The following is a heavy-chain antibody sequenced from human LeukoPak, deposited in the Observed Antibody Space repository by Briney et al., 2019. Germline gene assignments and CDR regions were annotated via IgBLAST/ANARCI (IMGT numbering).Heavy chain of an antibody. J-gene: IGHJ4*02. CDR3: ARVGQRSYYFDY. CDR1: GFTFSSYS. V-gene: IGHV3-21*01. D-gene: IGHD6-25*01. CDR2: ISSSSSYI. Sequence: PGRSLRLSCAASGFTFSSYSMNWVRQAPGKGLKWVSSISSSSSYIYYADSVKGRFTISRDNAKNSLYLQMNSLRAEDTAVYYCARVGQRSYYFDYWGQGTLVTVSS.